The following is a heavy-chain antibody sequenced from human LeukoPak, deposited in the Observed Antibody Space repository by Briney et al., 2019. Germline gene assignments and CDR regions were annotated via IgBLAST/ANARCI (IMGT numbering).Heavy chain of an antibody. CDR3: AKDTITMVRGVTSYYFDY. CDR2: ISGSGGST. CDR1: GFTFSSYA. V-gene: IGHV3-23*01. D-gene: IGHD3-10*01. Sequence: GGSLRLSCAASGFTFSSYAMSWVRQAPGKGLEWVSAISGSGGSTYYADSVKGRFTISRDNSKNTLYLQMNSLRAEDTAVYYCAKDTITMVRGVTSYYFDYWGQGTLSPSPQ. J-gene: IGHJ4*02.